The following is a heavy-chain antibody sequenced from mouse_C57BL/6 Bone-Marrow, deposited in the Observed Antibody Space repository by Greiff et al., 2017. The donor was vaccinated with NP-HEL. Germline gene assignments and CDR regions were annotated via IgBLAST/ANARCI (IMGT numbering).Heavy chain of an antibody. D-gene: IGHD2-10*02. J-gene: IGHJ1*03. V-gene: IGHV1-66*01. CDR2: IYPGSGNT. CDR1: GYSFTSYY. Sequence: QVQLQQSGPELVKPGASVKISCKASGYSFTSYYIHWVKQRPGQGLEWIGWIYPGSGNTKYNEKFKGKATLTADTSSSTAYMQLSSLTSEDSAVYYCAREYDPSYLYFDVWGTGTTVTGSS. CDR3: AREYDPSYLYFDV.